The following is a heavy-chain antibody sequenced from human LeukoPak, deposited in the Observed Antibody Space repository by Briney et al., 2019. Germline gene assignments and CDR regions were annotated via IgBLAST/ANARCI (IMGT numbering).Heavy chain of an antibody. CDR2: INPNSGGT. Sequence: ASVQVSCQASGYTFTGYFMHWVRPAPAQGLEWMGWINPNSGGTNYPQKFQGRVTMTRDTSISTAYMEMSRLRSDDTAVYYCARGVRTMVRGVIIDNYFDYWGQGTLVTVSS. D-gene: IGHD3-10*01. J-gene: IGHJ4*02. CDR1: GYTFTGYF. CDR3: ARGVRTMVRGVIIDNYFDY. V-gene: IGHV1-2*02.